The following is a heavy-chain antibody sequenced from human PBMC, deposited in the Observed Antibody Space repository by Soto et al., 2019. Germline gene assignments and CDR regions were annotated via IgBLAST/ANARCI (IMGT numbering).Heavy chain of an antibody. CDR1: GGSLRPYY. D-gene: IGHD1-20*01. CDR2: IWFSGTT. CDR3: ARESSGNHNHNWFDP. V-gene: IGHV4-59*01. Sequence: QVQLQESGPGLVKPSETLSLTCTVSGGSLRPYYWSWVRQPPGKGLEWIGFIWFSGTTTYNPSLRSRVTMSVDTSKNQLSLELNSVTAADTAVYYCARESSGNHNHNWFDPWGLGTLVTVSA. J-gene: IGHJ5*02.